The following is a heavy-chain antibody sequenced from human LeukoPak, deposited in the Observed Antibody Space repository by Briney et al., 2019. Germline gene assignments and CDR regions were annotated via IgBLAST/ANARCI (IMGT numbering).Heavy chain of an antibody. CDR1: GLTFNDYA. Sequence: PGGSLRLSCAASGLTFNDYAMHWVRQAPGKDLEWVSGISWNSGSIGYADSVKGRFTISRDNAKNSLYLQMNSLRAEDTALYYCAKDFYSNYEEGWFDPWGQGTLVTVSS. CDR2: ISWNSGSI. D-gene: IGHD4-11*01. J-gene: IGHJ5*02. CDR3: AKDFYSNYEEGWFDP. V-gene: IGHV3-9*01.